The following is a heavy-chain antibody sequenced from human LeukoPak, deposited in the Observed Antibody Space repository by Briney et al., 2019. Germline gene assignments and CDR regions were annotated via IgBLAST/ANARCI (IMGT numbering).Heavy chain of an antibody. J-gene: IGHJ3*02. CDR3: AASDGDYAAFDI. CDR2: ISWNSGSI. D-gene: IGHD4-17*01. Sequence: GRSLRLSCAASGFTFDDYAMHRVRQAPGKGLEWVSGISWNSGSIGYADSVKGRFTISRDNAKNSLYLQMNSLRAEDTALYYCAASDGDYAAFDIWGQGTMVTVSS. V-gene: IGHV3-9*01. CDR1: GFTFDDYA.